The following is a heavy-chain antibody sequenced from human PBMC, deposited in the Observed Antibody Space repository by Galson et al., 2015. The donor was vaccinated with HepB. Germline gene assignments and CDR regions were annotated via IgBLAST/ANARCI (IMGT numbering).Heavy chain of an antibody. CDR2: ISGSGGTT. CDR1: GFTFSSYA. D-gene: IGHD6-6*01. Sequence: SLRLSCAASGFTFSSYAMSWVRQAPGKGLEWVSAISGSGGTTYYTDSVSGRFTISRDNSKNTLYLQMNSLRAEDTAVYYCAKSSSSSISWLDDYFDYWGQGTLIPVSS. V-gene: IGHV3-23*01. J-gene: IGHJ4*02. CDR3: AKSSSSSISWLDDYFDY.